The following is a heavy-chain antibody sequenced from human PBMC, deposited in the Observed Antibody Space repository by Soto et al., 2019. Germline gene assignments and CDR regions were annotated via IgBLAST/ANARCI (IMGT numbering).Heavy chain of an antibody. CDR3: AREVDILTGSALYY. Sequence: EVQLVESGGGLVQPGGSLRLSCAASGFTFSSYAMHWVRQAPGKGLEYVSAISSNGGSTYYANSVKGRFTISRDNSKNTLYLRMGSLRAEDMALYYWAREVDILTGSALYYWGQGTLVTVSS. CDR1: GFTFSSYA. J-gene: IGHJ4*02. CDR2: ISSNGGST. D-gene: IGHD3-9*01. V-gene: IGHV3-64*01.